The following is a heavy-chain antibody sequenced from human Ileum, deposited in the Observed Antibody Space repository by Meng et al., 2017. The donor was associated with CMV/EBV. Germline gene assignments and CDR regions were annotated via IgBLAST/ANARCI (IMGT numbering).Heavy chain of an antibody. Sequence: QGPLQESCLGLVKPSETLPPTCTVSRASLNDYYWSWIRQPAGKGLEWIVRIFATGTTNYNPSLKSRVTMSVDTSKNQFSLKLTSVTAADTAVYFCARDRFDPWGQGALVTVSS. CDR1: RASLNDYY. V-gene: IGHV4-4*07. CDR3: ARDRFDP. J-gene: IGHJ5*02. CDR2: IFATGTT.